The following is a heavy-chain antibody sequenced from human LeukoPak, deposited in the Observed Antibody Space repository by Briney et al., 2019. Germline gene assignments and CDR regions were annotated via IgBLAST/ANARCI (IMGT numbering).Heavy chain of an antibody. CDR2: ISHSGDST. Sequence: GGSLRLSCAASGFTFSTYWMNWVRQAPGKGLEWVSSISHSGDSTYYADSVKGRFTISRDNSKNTLYLQMNSLRADDTAVYYCAQNWNNDCWGQGTLVTVSS. J-gene: IGHJ4*02. CDR1: GFTFSTYW. D-gene: IGHD1/OR15-1a*01. CDR3: AQNWNNDC. V-gene: IGHV3-23*01.